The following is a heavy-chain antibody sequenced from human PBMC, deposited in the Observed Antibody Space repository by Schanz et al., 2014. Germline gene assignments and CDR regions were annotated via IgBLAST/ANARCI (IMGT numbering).Heavy chain of an antibody. V-gene: IGHV3-23*01. Sequence: EVQLLESGGGLVEPGGSLRLSCAASGFSFSSYAMGWVRQARGKGLEWVSVIGVDGTTTYYADSVKGRFTISRDNAKNTLYLQMNSLRAEDTAVYYCARPALWFGDNCFDPWGQGTLVTVSS. CDR1: GFSFSSYA. CDR2: IGVDGTTT. D-gene: IGHD3-10*01. CDR3: ARPALWFGDNCFDP. J-gene: IGHJ5*02.